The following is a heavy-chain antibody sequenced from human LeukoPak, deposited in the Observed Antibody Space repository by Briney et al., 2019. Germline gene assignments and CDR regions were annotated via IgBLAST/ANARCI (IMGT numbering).Heavy chain of an antibody. Sequence: GGSLRLSCAATGLTFSSNFMSWVRQAPGKGLEWVSVIYGGGSTYYADSVKGRFTISRDTPKNTLYLQMNSLRVEDTAVYYCARITGVGYFDYWGQGTLVTVSS. CDR3: ARITGVGYFDY. V-gene: IGHV3-53*01. CDR2: IYGGGST. CDR1: GLTFSSNF. D-gene: IGHD3-3*01. J-gene: IGHJ4*02.